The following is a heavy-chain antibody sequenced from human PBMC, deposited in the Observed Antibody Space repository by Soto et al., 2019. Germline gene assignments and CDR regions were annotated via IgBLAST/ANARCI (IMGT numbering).Heavy chain of an antibody. Sequence: SVKVSCKASGGTFSSYAISWVRQAPGQGLEWMGGIIPIFGTANYAQQFQGRVTITADESTSTAYMELSSLRSEDTAVYYCARDARVPPYYYYGMDVWGQGTTVTVSS. J-gene: IGHJ6*02. V-gene: IGHV1-69*13. CDR3: ARDARVPPYYYYGMDV. CDR2: IIPIFGTA. CDR1: GGTFSSYA.